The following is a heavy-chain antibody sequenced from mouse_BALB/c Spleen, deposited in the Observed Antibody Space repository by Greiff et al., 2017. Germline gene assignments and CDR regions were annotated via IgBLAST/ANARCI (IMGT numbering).Heavy chain of an antibody. CDR2: VDTDNGNT. V-gene: IGHV14-1*02. CDR3: AGGPRDGDFDY. J-gene: IGHJ2*01. D-gene: IGHD2-3*01. CDR1: GFTITDYY. Sequence: EVKLMESGPELVRPAALVKLSCKASGFTITDYYMHWVKQRHEQDMEWIGCVDTDNGNTIYDPKFQGKASITADTSSNPAYLQLSRLTSEDTAIYYCAGGPRDGDFDYWGQGTTLTVSS.